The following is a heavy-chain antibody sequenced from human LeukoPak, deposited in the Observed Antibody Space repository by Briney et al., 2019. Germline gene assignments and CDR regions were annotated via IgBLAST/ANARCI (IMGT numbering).Heavy chain of an antibody. D-gene: IGHD2-15*01. J-gene: IGHJ5*02. V-gene: IGHV4-59*01. CDR3: ARVFVYCSGGSCYWGWFDP. Sequence: SETLSLTCTVSGGSLSSYYWSWIRQPPGKGLEWIGYIYYSGNTNYNPSLRSRVTISVDTSKNQFSLKLSSVTAADTAMYYCARVFVYCSGGSCYWGWFDPWGQGTLVTVSS. CDR1: GGSLSSYY. CDR2: IYYSGNT.